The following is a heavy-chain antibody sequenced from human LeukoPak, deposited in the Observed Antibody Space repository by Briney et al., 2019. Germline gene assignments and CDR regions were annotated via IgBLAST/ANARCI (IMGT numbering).Heavy chain of an antibody. V-gene: IGHV5-51*01. CDR1: GYSFTSYW. Sequence: PGESLKISCKGSGYSFTSYWIGWVRQMPGKGLEWMGIIHPGDSDTRYSPSFQGQVTISADKSISTAYLQWSSLKASDTAMYYCTARGVDYYGSGSYSDYWGQGTLVTVSS. CDR3: TARGVDYYGSGSYSDY. D-gene: IGHD3-10*01. J-gene: IGHJ4*02. CDR2: IHPGDSDT.